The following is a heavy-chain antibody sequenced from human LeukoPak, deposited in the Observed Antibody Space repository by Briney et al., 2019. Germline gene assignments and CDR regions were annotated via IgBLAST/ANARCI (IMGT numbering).Heavy chain of an antibody. CDR3: ARWRGSTSERSDY. CDR2: IKQDGSAK. J-gene: IGHJ4*02. CDR1: GFTFSDYW. V-gene: IGHV3-7*01. Sequence: GGSLKLSCTASGFTFSDYWMTCVRQAPGKGLEWVANIKQDGSAKYYVDSVKGRFTISRDNAKNSLYLQMDSVRVEDTATYYCARWRGSTSERSDYWGQGTLVTVSS. D-gene: IGHD2-2*01.